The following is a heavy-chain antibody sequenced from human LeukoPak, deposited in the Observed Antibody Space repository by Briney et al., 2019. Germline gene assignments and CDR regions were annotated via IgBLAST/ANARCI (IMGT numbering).Heavy chain of an antibody. CDR3: AKDVSWAGHGGGVPIAVAGISGYFDY. Sequence: GGSLRLSCAASGFTFSSYAMSWVRQAPGKGLEWVSAISGSGGSTYYADSVKGRFTISRDNSKNTLYLQMNSLRAEDTAVYYCAKDVSWAGHGGGVPIAVAGISGYFDYWGQGTLVTVSS. CDR1: GFTFSSYA. J-gene: IGHJ4*02. V-gene: IGHV3-23*01. CDR2: ISGSGGST. D-gene: IGHD6-19*01.